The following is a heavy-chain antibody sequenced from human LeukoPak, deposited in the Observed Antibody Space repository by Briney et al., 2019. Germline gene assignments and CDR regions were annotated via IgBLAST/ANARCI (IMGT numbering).Heavy chain of an antibody. Sequence: SETLSLTCTVSGGSISSYYWSWIRQPPGKGLEWIGYIYYSGSTNYNPSLKSRVTISVVTSKNQFSLKLSSVTAADTAVYYCARETDDFWSGSRRGGDYYYYMDVWGKGTTVTVSS. V-gene: IGHV4-59*01. CDR2: IYYSGST. D-gene: IGHD3-3*01. J-gene: IGHJ6*03. CDR1: GGSISSYY. CDR3: ARETDDFWSGSRRGGDYYYYMDV.